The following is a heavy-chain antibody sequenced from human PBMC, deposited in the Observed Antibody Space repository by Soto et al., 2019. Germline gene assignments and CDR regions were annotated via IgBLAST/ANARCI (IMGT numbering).Heavy chain of an antibody. Sequence: QVQLVESGGGVVQPGRSLRLSCAASGFTFSSYGMHWVRQAPGKGLEWVAVIWYDGSNKYYADSVKGRFTISRDNSKNTLYLQMNSLRAEDTAVYYCARASYGGNLGSYYFDYWGQGTLVTVSS. CDR1: GFTFSSYG. CDR2: IWYDGSNK. CDR3: ARASYGGNLGSYYFDY. J-gene: IGHJ4*02. D-gene: IGHD4-17*01. V-gene: IGHV3-33*01.